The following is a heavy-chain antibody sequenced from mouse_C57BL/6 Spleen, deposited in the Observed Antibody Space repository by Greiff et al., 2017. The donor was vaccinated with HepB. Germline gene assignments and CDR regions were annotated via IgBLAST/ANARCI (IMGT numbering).Heavy chain of an antibody. CDR2: IYPGDGDT. CDR3: ARLPRNAMDY. Sequence: VMLVESGPELVKPGASVKISCKASGYAFSSSWMNWVKQRPGKGLEWIGRIYPGDGDTNYNGKFKGKATLTAYKSSSTAYMQLSSLTSEDSAVYFCARLPRNAMDYWGQGTSVTVSS. D-gene: IGHD2-1*01. J-gene: IGHJ4*01. CDR1: GYAFSSSW. V-gene: IGHV1-82*01.